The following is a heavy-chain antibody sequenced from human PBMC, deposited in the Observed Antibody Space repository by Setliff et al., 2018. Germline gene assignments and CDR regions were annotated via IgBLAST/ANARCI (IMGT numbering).Heavy chain of an antibody. CDR2: ISGSGGST. CDR1: GFTFSSYA. V-gene: IGHV3-23*01. D-gene: IGHD6-19*01. CDR3: AKDGQPGIAVAGTSDY. Sequence: PGGSLRLSCAASGFTFSSYAMSWVRQAPEKGLEWVSAISGSGGSTYYADSVKGRFTISRDNSKNTLYLQMNSLRAEDTAVYYCAKDGQPGIAVAGTSDYWGQGTLVTVS. J-gene: IGHJ4*02.